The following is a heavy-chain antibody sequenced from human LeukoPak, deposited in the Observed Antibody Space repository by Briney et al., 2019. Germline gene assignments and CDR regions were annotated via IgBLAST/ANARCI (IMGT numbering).Heavy chain of an antibody. Sequence: SETLSLTCTVSGGSISSYYWSWIRQPPGKGLEWIGYIYYSGSTNHNPSLKSRVTISVDTSKNQFSLKLSSVTAADTAVYYCARAATSPRAFDIWGQGTMVTVSS. J-gene: IGHJ3*02. CDR2: IYYSGST. V-gene: IGHV4-59*01. CDR3: ARAATSPRAFDI. D-gene: IGHD5-24*01. CDR1: GGSISSYY.